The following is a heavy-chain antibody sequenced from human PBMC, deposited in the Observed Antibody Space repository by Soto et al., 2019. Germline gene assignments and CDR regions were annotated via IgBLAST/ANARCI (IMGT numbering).Heavy chain of an antibody. CDR2: INHTGST. CDR3: ARERIFSYYFDH. V-gene: IGHV4-34*01. CDR1: GASFSDYS. D-gene: IGHD2-15*01. J-gene: IGHJ4*02. Sequence: PSETLSLTCALYGASFSDYSWSWIRQPPGKGLQWIGEINHTGSTNYSPSLKSRVTISQDTSKNQFFLRLRSVTAADTAVYYCARERIFSYYFDHWGPGTLVTVSS.